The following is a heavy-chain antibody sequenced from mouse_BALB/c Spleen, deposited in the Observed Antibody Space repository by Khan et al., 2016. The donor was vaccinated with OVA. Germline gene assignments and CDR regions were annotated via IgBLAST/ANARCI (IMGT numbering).Heavy chain of an antibody. J-gene: IGHJ1*01. CDR2: INTHTGEP. D-gene: IGHD2-10*02. CDR3: ARDTSYWYFDA. Sequence: QVQLKESGPELKKPGETVQISCKALGYTFTNYRMNWMMQAPEKGLKWMGWINTHTGEPTYGDDFKGRFAFSLENSANTAYLQSHNLKEEDMATYCCARDTSYWYFDAWVAGTTVTVS. V-gene: IGHV9-1*02. CDR1: GYTFTNYR.